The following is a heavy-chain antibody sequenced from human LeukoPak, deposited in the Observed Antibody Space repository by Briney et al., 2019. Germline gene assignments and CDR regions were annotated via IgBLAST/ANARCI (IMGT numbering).Heavy chain of an antibody. V-gene: IGHV1-18*01. J-gene: IGHJ6*03. CDR3: ARVFWSPDSSGSHLYYYYYMDV. CDR1: GYTFTSYG. CDR2: ISAYNGNT. Sequence: ASVKVSCKASGYTFTSYGISWVRQAPGQGLEWMGWISAYNGNTNYAQKLQGRVTMTTDTSTSTAYMELRSLRSDDTAVYYCARVFWSPDSSGSHLYYYYYMDVWGKGTTVTVSS. D-gene: IGHD3-22*01.